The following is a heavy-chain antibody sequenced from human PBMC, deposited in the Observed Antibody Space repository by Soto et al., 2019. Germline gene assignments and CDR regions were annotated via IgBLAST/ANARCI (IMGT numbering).Heavy chain of an antibody. Sequence: QVQLVQSGAEVKKPGSSVKVSCKASGGTFSSYTISWVRQAPGQGLEWMGGIIPIFGTANYAQKFQGRVTITADDSTSTAYMELSSLRSEDTAVYYCARSIVLMVYAYYYYGMDVWGQGTTVTVSS. D-gene: IGHD2-8*01. V-gene: IGHV1-69*12. CDR3: ARSIVLMVYAYYYYGMDV. CDR2: IIPIFGTA. J-gene: IGHJ6*02. CDR1: GGTFSSYT.